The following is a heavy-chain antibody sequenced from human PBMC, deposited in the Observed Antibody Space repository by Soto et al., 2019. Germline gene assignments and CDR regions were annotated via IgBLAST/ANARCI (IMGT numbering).Heavy chain of an antibody. D-gene: IGHD1-26*01. CDR3: VRLIGNSWLDF. Sequence: HSLSLTCAISGKGGAYISVTSKWLKKSPSRGLEWLGRAYYRSKWYNDYAESVKSRITINPDTSKNQFSLHLNSVPPEDTAVYYCVRLIGNSWLDFWGQGTLVTVSS. CDR2: AYYRSKWYN. J-gene: IGHJ5*01. V-gene: IGHV6-1*01. CDR1: GKGGAYISVT.